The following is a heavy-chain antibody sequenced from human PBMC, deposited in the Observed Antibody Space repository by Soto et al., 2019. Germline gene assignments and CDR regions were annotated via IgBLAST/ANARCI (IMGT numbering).Heavy chain of an antibody. CDR3: ARLLLWSTYYFDY. J-gene: IGHJ4*02. D-gene: IGHD2-21*01. CDR2: IYYSGST. CDR1: GGSISSSSYY. V-gene: IGHV4-39*01. Sequence: QLQLQESGPGLVKPSETLSLTCTVSGGSISSSSYYWGWIRQPPGKGLEWIGSIYYSGSTYYNPSLKSRVTISVDTSKNQFSLKLSSVTAADTAVYYCARLLLWSTYYFDYWGQGTLVTVSS.